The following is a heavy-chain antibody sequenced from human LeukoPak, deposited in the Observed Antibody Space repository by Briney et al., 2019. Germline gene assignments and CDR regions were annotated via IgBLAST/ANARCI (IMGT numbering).Heavy chain of an antibody. J-gene: IGHJ3*02. D-gene: IGHD4-17*01. CDR3: AREPDYGDTAGEAFDI. V-gene: IGHV4-59*01. Sequence: SETLSLTCTVSGGSISSYYWSWIRQPPGKGLEWIGYIYYSGSTNYNPSLKSRVTISVDTSRNQFSLKLSSVTAADTAVYYCAREPDYGDTAGEAFDIWGQGTMVTVSS. CDR1: GGSISSYY. CDR2: IYYSGST.